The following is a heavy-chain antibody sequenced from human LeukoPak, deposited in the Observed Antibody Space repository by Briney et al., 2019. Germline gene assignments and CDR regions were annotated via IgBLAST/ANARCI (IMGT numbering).Heavy chain of an antibody. Sequence: GGSLRLSRAPSVLSFSKYSINSVRQAPGKGLEWIAYISGGGSSIHYADSVKGRVTISRDNARNSLYLQMNSLRAEDTAVYYCARARMDRYWVTGPAGLGLVSYDYYYMDVWGKGTTVTVSS. CDR1: VLSFSKYS. CDR2: ISGGGSSI. V-gene: IGHV3-48*03. CDR3: ARARMDRYWVTGPAGLGLVSYDYYYMDV. D-gene: IGHD2-15*01. J-gene: IGHJ6*03.